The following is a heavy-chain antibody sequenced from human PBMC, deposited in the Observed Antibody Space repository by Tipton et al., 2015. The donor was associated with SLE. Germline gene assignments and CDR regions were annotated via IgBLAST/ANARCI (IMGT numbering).Heavy chain of an antibody. J-gene: IGHJ3*02. CDR2: ISSSSSTI. CDR3: ARSGLWFGEPDAFDI. CDR1: GFTFSSYS. V-gene: IGHV3-48*01. D-gene: IGHD3-10*01. Sequence: GSLRLSCAASGFTFSSYSMNWVRQAPGKGLEWVSSISSSSSTIYYADSVKGRFTISRDNAKNSLYLQMNSLRAEDTAVYYCARSGLWFGEPDAFDIWGQGTMVTVSS.